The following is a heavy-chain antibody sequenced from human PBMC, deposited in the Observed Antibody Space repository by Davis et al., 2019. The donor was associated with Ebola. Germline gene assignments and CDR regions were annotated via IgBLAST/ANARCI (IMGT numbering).Heavy chain of an antibody. V-gene: IGHV1-2*02. CDR2: INPNSGGT. Sequence: ASVKVSCKASGGTFSSYAISWVRQAPGQGLEWMGWINPNSGGTNYAQKFQGRVTMTRDTSISTAYMELSRLRSDDTAVYYCARDQVAAPRGYYYGMDVWGQGTTVTVAS. CDR3: ARDQVAAPRGYYYGMDV. J-gene: IGHJ6*02. D-gene: IGHD6-6*01. CDR1: GGTFSSYA.